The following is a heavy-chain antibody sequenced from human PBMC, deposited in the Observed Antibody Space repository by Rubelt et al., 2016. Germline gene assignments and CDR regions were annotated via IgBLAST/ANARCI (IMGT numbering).Heavy chain of an antibody. CDR1: GFTFSSHA. V-gene: IGHV3-64D*09. D-gene: IGHD3-3*01. Sequence: EMQLVESGGGLVQPGGSLRLSCSASGFTFSSHAMHWVRQAPGKGLEYVSAISSNGGSTYYADSVKGRFTISRDNSKNTLYLQMSSLRAEDTAVYYCVNLSPVYDFWSGYHWGQGTLVTVSS. CDR3: VNLSPVYDFWSGYH. J-gene: IGHJ5*02. CDR2: ISSNGGST.